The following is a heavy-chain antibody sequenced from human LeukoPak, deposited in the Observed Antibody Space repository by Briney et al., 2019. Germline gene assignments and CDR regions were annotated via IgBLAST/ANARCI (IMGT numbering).Heavy chain of an antibody. CDR1: GGTFSSYA. D-gene: IGHD6-13*01. CDR3: ARTMSSWSFDY. V-gene: IGHV1-69*05. CDR2: IISIFGTA. J-gene: IGHJ4*02. Sequence: GASVKVSCKASGGTFSSYAISWVRQAPGQGLEWMGRIISIFGTANYAQKFQGRVTITTDESTSTAYMELSSLRSEDTAVYYCARTMSSWSFDYWGQGTLVTVSS.